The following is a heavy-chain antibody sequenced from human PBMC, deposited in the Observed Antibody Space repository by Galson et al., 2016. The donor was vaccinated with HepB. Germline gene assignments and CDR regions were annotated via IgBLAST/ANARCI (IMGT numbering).Heavy chain of an antibody. CDR3: ARATVGFSGYDSAMDV. CDR2: IGSDGDT. J-gene: IGHJ6*02. CDR1: GFTSSTYD. D-gene: IGHD5-12*01. Sequence: SGAEVKKPGESLRLSCAASGFTSSTYDMHWVRQAAGKGLEWVSSIGSDGDTYYPGSVKGRFTISRENAKNSLYLQMNSLRVGDTAVYYCARATVGFSGYDSAMDVWGQGTTVTVS. V-gene: IGHV3-13*01.